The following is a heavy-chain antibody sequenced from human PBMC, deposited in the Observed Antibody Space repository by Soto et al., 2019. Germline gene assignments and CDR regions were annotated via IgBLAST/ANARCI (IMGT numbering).Heavy chain of an antibody. Sequence: QVQLQQSGAGLLKPSETLSLTCAVYGGSFSGYCWCWIRMPPRQGLGWIGEINHSGSTNYNPSLKTRVIISVDTSKNQFPLKLSSVTAADKAVYYCAGGLTVTKLNYYYMDVWGKGTTVTVSS. D-gene: IGHD4-17*01. CDR2: INHSGST. V-gene: IGHV4-34*01. CDR3: AGGLTVTKLNYYYMDV. J-gene: IGHJ6*03. CDR1: GGSFSGYC.